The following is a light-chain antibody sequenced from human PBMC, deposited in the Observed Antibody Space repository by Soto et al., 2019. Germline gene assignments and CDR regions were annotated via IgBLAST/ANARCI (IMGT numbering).Light chain of an antibody. J-gene: IGLJ2*01. CDR3: AAWDDSLSGPV. V-gene: IGLV1-47*02. Sequence: SVLTQPPSASGTPGQRVTISCSGSRSNIGSNYVFWYQQLPGTAPKLLIYNNNQRPSGVPDRFSGSKSGTSASLAISGLRSEDEADYYCAAWDDSLSGPVFGGGTQLTVL. CDR2: NNN. CDR1: RSNIGSNY.